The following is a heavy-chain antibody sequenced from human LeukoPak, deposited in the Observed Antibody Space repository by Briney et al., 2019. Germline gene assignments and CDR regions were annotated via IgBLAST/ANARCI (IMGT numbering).Heavy chain of an antibody. V-gene: IGHV1-69*06. J-gene: IGHJ3*02. CDR2: IITIFGTA. Sequence: ASVKVSCKASGYTFTSYAMNWVRQAPGQGLEWMGGIITIFGTANYAQKFQGRVTITADKSTSTAYMELSSLRSEDTAVYYCARDRDGYNSDAFDIWGQGTMVTVSS. CDR1: GYTFTSYA. D-gene: IGHD5-24*01. CDR3: ARDRDGYNSDAFDI.